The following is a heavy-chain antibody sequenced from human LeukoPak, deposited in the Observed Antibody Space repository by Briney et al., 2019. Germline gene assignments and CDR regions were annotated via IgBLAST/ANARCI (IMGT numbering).Heavy chain of an antibody. V-gene: IGHV5-51*01. CDR2: IIPSDSDT. D-gene: IGHD1-1*01. CDR3: ARRFKISQGGTTDY. J-gene: IGHJ4*02. Sequence: GESLKISCQTSGYSFNSYWISWVRQTPGKGREWMGIIIPSDSDTRYSPSFQGQVTISADRSITTAYLQWSSLRASDTAMYYCARRFKISQGGTTDYWGQGTLVTVSS. CDR1: GYSFNSYW.